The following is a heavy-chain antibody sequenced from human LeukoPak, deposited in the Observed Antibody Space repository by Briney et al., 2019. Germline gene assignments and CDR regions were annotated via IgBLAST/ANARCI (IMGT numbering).Heavy chain of an antibody. CDR3: AKDSLHSSGSLDWFDP. D-gene: IGHD3-22*01. Sequence: GGSLRLSCAASGFTFSNYAMSWVRQAPGKGLEWVSSIRGGADNTYYADPVKGRFTISRDNSKNMVYLQLNSLRAEDTAIYYCAKDSLHSSGSLDWFDPWGQGTLVTVSS. CDR2: IRGGADNT. J-gene: IGHJ5*02. V-gene: IGHV3-23*01. CDR1: GFTFSNYA.